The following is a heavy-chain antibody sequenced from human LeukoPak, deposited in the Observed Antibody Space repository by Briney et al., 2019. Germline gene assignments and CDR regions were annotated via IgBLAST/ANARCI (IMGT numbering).Heavy chain of an antibody. CDR2: IYYSGST. CDR1: GGSISSYY. D-gene: IGHD3-9*01. V-gene: IGHV4-59*08. CDR3: ARLRYFDKVAFDI. J-gene: IGHJ3*02. Sequence: PSETLSLTCTVSGGSISSYYGSWIRQPPGKGLEWIGYIYYSGSTNYNPSLKSRVTISVDTSKNQFSLKLSSVTAADTAVYYCARLRYFDKVAFDIWGQGTMVTVSS.